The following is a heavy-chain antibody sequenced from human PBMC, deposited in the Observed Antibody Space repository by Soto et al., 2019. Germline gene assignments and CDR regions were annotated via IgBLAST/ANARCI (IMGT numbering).Heavy chain of an antibody. CDR2: IWYDGSNK. Sequence: GGSLRLSCAASGFTFSSYGMHWVRQAPGKGLEWVAVIWYDGSNKYYADSVKGRFTISRDNSKNTLYLQMNSLRAEDTAVYYCARDGGYCSGGSCYFDAFDIWGQGTMVTVSS. CDR1: GFTFSSYG. CDR3: ARDGGYCSGGSCYFDAFDI. V-gene: IGHV3-33*01. J-gene: IGHJ3*02. D-gene: IGHD2-15*01.